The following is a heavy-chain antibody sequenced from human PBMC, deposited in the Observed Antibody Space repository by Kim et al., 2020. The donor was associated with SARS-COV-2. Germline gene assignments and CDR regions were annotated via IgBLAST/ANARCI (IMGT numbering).Heavy chain of an antibody. CDR1: GFTFSSYS. CDR3: AREETFGSSGWYYY. Sequence: GGSLRLSCAASGFTFSSYSMNWVRQAPGKGLEWVSSISSSSSYIYYADSVKGRFTISRDNAKNSLYLQMNSLRAEDTAVYYCAREETFGSSGWYYYWGQGTPVTVSS. J-gene: IGHJ4*02. CDR2: ISSSSSYI. D-gene: IGHD6-19*01. V-gene: IGHV3-21*01.